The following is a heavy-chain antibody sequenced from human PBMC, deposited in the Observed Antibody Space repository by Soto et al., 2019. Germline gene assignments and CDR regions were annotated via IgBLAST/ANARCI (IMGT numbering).Heavy chain of an antibody. D-gene: IGHD3-3*01. J-gene: IGHJ6*03. CDR2: INPNSGGT. CDR1: GYTFTGYY. Sequence: ASVKVSCKASGYTFTGYYMHWVRQAPGQGLEWMGWINPNSGGTNYAQKFQGWVTMTRDTSISTAYMELSRLRSDDTAVYYCARGSPGNYDFWSGYPYYMDVRGKGTTVTVSS. V-gene: IGHV1-2*04. CDR3: ARGSPGNYDFWSGYPYYMDV.